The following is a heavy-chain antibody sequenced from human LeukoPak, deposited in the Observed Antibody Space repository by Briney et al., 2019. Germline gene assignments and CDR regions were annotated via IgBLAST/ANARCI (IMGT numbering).Heavy chain of an antibody. CDR1: GSTFSRHS. J-gene: IGHJ4*02. CDR3: ARDTGREVATASFDY. CDR2: ISSGSSYI. V-gene: IGHV3-21*01. Sequence: GGSLRLSCAASGSTFSRHSMNGVRQAPGKVLEWVSYISSGSSYIYYADSVKGRFTISRDNSKNTLYLQMNSLRAEDTAVYYCARDTGREVATASFDYWGQGTLVTVAS. D-gene: IGHD5-12*01.